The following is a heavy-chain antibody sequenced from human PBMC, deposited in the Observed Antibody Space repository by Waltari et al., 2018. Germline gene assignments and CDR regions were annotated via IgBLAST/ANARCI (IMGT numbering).Heavy chain of an antibody. CDR1: GGSFRGFY. J-gene: IGHJ6*03. V-gene: IGHV4-34*01. CDR2: INHSGRT. Sequence: QVQLQQWGAGLLKPSETLSLTCVVPGGSFRGFYWSGIRPPPGKGLEWIGEINHSGRTNYNPSLKSRVTISIDTSKIQFSLKLRSVTVADTAVYYCARANTIFGVIRTWYYMDVWGKGTPVTVSS. D-gene: IGHD3-3*01. CDR3: ARANTIFGVIRTWYYMDV.